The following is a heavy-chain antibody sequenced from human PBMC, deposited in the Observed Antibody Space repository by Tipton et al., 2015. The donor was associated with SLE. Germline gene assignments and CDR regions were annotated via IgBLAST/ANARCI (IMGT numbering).Heavy chain of an antibody. CDR1: GGAISTISSSGYD. Sequence: LRLSCTVSGGAISTISSSGYDWGWIRQPPGKGLEWIGSIFYSGSTYSNPSLESRVTISIDTSKNQFSLKLNSVTAADTAVYYCATHLNAYNRVDYWGQGTLVTVSS. CDR3: ATHLNAYNRVDY. V-gene: IGHV4-39*01. CDR2: IFYSGST. J-gene: IGHJ4*02. D-gene: IGHD5-24*01.